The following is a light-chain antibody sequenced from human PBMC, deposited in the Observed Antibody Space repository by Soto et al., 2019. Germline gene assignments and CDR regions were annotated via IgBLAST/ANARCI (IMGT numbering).Light chain of an antibody. CDR3: QQRSDWPLT. J-gene: IGKJ4*01. V-gene: IGKV3-11*01. Sequence: EIVLTQSPATLSLSPGERATLSCRASPSVSSFLAWYQQKPGQAPRLLIYDASNRATGIPARFSGSGSGTDFPPPLRSLEAEDFAVYYCQQRSDWPLTFGGGTKVDIK. CDR1: PSVSSF. CDR2: DAS.